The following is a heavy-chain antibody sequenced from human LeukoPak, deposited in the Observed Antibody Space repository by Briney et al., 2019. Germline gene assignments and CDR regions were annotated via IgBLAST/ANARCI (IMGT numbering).Heavy chain of an antibody. V-gene: IGHV1-46*01. CDR2: IHPTDGST. D-gene: IGHD3-10*01. CDR1: GYTFSTYY. Sequence: ASVKVSCKTSGYTFSTYYMHWVRQAPGQGLEWLGIIHPTDGSTSYTQKIQGRVTMTRDKDAGTVYLELSSLRSEDTAVYWCARANGGGLDYWGQGTLITVSS. J-gene: IGHJ4*02. CDR3: ARANGGGLDY.